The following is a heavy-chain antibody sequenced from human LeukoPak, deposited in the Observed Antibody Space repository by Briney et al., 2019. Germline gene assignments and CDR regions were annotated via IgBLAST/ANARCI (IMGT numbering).Heavy chain of an antibody. J-gene: IGHJ4*02. CDR1: GGSISSSSDY. CDR2: IYYSGST. V-gene: IGHV4-39*01. D-gene: IGHD6-13*01. Sequence: SETLSLTCRVSGGSISSSSDYWGWIRQPPGKGLEWIGSIYYSGSTYYNPSLKSRVTISVDTSKNQFSLKLSLVTAADTAVYYCVRHGWGSSWYPDYWGQGTLVTVSS. CDR3: VRHGWGSSWYPDY.